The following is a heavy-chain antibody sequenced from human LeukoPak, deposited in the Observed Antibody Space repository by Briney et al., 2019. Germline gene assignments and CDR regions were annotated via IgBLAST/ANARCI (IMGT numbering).Heavy chain of an antibody. Sequence: GGSLRHSCAASGFTFSSYWMSWVRQAPGKGLEWVANIKQDGSEKYYVDSVKGRFTISRDNAKNSLYLQMNSLRAEDTAVYYCASSPLFSSCYPYYYYYGMDVGAKGPRVPFPS. V-gene: IGHV3-7*01. CDR2: IKQDGSEK. J-gene: IGHJ6*04. CDR1: GFTFSSYW. D-gene: IGHD6-13*01. CDR3: ASSPLFSSCYPYYYYYGMDV.